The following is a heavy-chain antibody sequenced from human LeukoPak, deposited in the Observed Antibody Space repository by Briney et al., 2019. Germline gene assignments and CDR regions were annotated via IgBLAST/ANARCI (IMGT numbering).Heavy chain of an antibody. CDR1: GFTFSSYS. V-gene: IGHV3-21*04. CDR3: AKDLTSSGSYLGYFQH. CDR2: ISSSSSYI. Sequence: PGGSLRLSCAASGFTFSSYSMNWVRQAPGKGLEWVSFISSSSSYIYYADSVKGRYTISRDNSKNTLYLQMNSLRAEDTAVYYCAKDLTSSGSYLGYFQHWGQGTLVTVSS. D-gene: IGHD1-26*01. J-gene: IGHJ1*01.